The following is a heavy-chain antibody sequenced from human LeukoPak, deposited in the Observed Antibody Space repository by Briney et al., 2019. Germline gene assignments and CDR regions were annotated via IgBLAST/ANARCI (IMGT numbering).Heavy chain of an antibody. CDR1: GFSFSRYW. V-gene: IGHV3-7*05. J-gene: IGHJ3*02. Sequence: GGSLRLSCAVSGFSFSRYWMSWVRQAPGKGLEWVASIRQDGSDQHYVDSVKGRLTISRDNAKNSLYLQVNSLRADDTAVYYCARATGTWGHDGFDIWGQGTMVTVSS. CDR2: IRQDGSDQ. D-gene: IGHD3-16*01. CDR3: ARATGTWGHDGFDI.